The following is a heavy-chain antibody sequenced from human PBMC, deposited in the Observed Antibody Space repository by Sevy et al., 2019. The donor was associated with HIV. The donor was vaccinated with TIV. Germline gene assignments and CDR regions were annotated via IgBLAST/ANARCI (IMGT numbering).Heavy chain of an antibody. CDR1: GFTFSTYW. V-gene: IGHV3-7*03. CDR3: AGDCSSTSCLWGLDV. CDR2: IKKGGSEK. Sequence: GGSLRLSCAASGFTFSTYWMSWVRQAPGKGLEWVANIKKGGSEKYYVDSVKGRFTISRDNAKNSLHLQMKSLRAEDTAVYYCAGDCSSTSCLWGLDVWGQGTTVTVSS. J-gene: IGHJ6*02. D-gene: IGHD2-2*01.